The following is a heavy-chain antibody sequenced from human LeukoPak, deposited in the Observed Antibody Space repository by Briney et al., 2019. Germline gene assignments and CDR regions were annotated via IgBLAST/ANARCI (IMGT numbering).Heavy chain of an antibody. Sequence: PTDTLSLTCTVSGGSISRGDDYWSWIRPPAGKGLEWIGYIYYGGSTYYNPSLKSPVTISVDTSKNQFSLKLISVTAADTALYYCAREAYVVQNDFDGWGKGILVTVSS. CDR1: GGSISRGDDY. CDR2: IYYGGST. J-gene: IGHJ5*02. V-gene: IGHV4-30-4*02. D-gene: IGHD2-15*01. CDR3: AREAYVVQNDFDG.